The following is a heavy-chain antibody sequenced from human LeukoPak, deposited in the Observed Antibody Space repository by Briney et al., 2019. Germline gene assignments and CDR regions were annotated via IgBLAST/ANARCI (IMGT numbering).Heavy chain of an antibody. CDR2: MNPNSGNT. D-gene: IGHD3-3*01. CDR1: GYTFTSYD. V-gene: IGHV1-8*01. J-gene: IGHJ4*02. Sequence: ASVKVSCKASGYTFTSYDINWVRQATGQGLEWMGWMNPNSGNTGYAQKLQGRVTMTTDTSTSTAYMELRNLISDDTAVYYCARGGGFLDYWGQGTLVTVSS. CDR3: ARGGGFLDY.